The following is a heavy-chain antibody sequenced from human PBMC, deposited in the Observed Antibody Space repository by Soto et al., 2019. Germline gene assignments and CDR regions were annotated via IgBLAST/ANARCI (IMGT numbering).Heavy chain of an antibody. Sequence: LRLSCAASGFTFSNYVMHWVRQAPGKGLEWVAVIWYDGNNKYYADSVKGRFTISRDNSFQGHVSMSVDKSIGTAYLKWSGLKASDSAMYYCARITSSRHCISKNCYSVARFDPWGQGTLVTVSS. CDR1: GFTFSNYV. J-gene: IGHJ5*01. CDR3: GLKASDSAMYYCARITSSRHCISKNCYSVARFDP. CDR2: IWYDGNNK. D-gene: IGHD6-13*01. V-gene: IGHV3-33*01.